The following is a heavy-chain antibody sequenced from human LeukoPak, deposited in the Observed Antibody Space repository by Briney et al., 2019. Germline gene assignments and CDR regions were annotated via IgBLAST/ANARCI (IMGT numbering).Heavy chain of an antibody. V-gene: IGHV3-23*01. CDR2: ISGSGGST. CDR3: AKDQAEVPAALDL. D-gene: IGHD2-2*01. CDR1: GFTFSSYA. J-gene: IGHJ2*01. Sequence: GGSLRLSCAASGFTFSSYAMSWVRQAPGKGLEWVSAISGSGGSTYYADSVKGRFTISRDNSKNALYLQMNSLRAEDTAVYYCAKDQAEVPAALDLWGRGTLVTVSS.